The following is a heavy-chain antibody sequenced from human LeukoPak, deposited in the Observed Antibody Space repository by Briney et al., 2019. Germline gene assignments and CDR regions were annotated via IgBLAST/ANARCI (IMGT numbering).Heavy chain of an antibody. D-gene: IGHD2/OR15-2a*01. CDR2: INPNHGDT. V-gene: IGHV1-2*02. CDR3: AKGPLLWN. CDR1: GYTFTGYY. Sequence: ASVKVSCKASGYTFTGYYMHWVRQAPGQGLEWMGWINPNHGDTNYAQKFQDRVSMTRDTSISTAYTHLSRLRSADTAVYYCAKGPLLWNWGQGTLVTVSS. J-gene: IGHJ4*02.